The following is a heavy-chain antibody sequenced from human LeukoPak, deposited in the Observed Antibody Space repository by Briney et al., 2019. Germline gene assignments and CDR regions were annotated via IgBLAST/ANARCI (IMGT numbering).Heavy chain of an antibody. V-gene: IGHV1-24*01. J-gene: IGHJ4*02. CDR1: GYTLTELS. Sequence: GASVKVSCKVSGYTLTELSMHWVRQAPGKGLEWMGGVDPEDGETIYAQKFQGRVTMTEDTSTDTAYMELSSLRSEDTAVYYCAVDYYGSGSYYLPPFDYWGQGTLVTVSS. CDR2: VDPEDGET. CDR3: AVDYYGSGSYYLPPFDY. D-gene: IGHD3-10*01.